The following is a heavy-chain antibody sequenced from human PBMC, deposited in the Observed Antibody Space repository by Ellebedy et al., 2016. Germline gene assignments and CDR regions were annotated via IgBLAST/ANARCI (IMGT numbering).Heavy chain of an antibody. J-gene: IGHJ4*02. D-gene: IGHD3-9*01. CDR1: GFTFGDYA. Sequence: GGSLRLSXTASGFTFGDYAVSWFRQAPGKGLEWVGFIRAKVYAGAPAYAASVQGRFIISRDDSKGIAYLQVNRLRTEDTAVYYCTRFNFGLERYFDWFDYWGQGTLVTVSS. CDR3: TRFNFGLERYFDWFDY. CDR2: IRAKVYAGAP. V-gene: IGHV3-49*03.